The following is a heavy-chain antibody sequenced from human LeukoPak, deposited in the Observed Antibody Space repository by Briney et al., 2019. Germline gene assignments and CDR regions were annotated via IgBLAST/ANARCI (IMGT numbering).Heavy chain of an antibody. V-gene: IGHV3-9*01. J-gene: IGHJ4*02. Sequence: GGSLRLSCAASGFTFDDYAMHWVRQAPGKGLEWVSGISWNSGSIGYADSVKGRFTISRDNAKNSLYLQMNSLRAEDTAVYYCARDGSGYWGQGTLVTVSS. CDR2: ISWNSGSI. CDR3: ARDGSGY. CDR1: GFTFDDYA.